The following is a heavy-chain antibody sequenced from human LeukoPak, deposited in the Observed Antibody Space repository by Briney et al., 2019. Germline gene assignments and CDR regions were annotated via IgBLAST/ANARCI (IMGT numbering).Heavy chain of an antibody. CDR3: VRGYDFWYEF. J-gene: IGHJ4*02. Sequence: ASVKVSCKTSGYTFTSYDINWVRQATGQGLEWMGWMNPNSGNTGYAQKFRGRITMTRTTSISTAYMELSGLRSEDTPVYYCVRGYDFWYEFWGQGTLVTVSS. CDR2: MNPNSGNT. CDR1: GYTFTSYD. D-gene: IGHD3-3*01. V-gene: IGHV1-8*01.